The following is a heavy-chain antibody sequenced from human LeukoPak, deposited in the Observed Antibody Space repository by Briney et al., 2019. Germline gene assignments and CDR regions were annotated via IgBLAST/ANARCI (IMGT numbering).Heavy chain of an antibody. J-gene: IGHJ3*02. CDR2: INHSGST. Sequence: SETLSLTCAVYGGSFSGYHWSWIRQPPGKGLEWIGEINHSGSTNYNPSLKSRVTISVDTSKNQFSLKLSSVTAADTAVYYCARDRVKRHIVVVTADAFDIWGQGTMVTVSS. CDR3: ARDRVKRHIVVVTADAFDI. D-gene: IGHD2-21*02. CDR1: GGSFSGYH. V-gene: IGHV4-34*01.